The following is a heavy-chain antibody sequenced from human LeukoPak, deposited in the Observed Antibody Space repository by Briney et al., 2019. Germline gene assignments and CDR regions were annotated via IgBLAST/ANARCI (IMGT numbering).Heavy chain of an antibody. CDR3: AKKDYDILTGSTGAVDY. Sequence: GGSLRLSCAASGFPFSSYAMSWVPQAPGKGREWVSAISGRGSFTYYADSVKGRLTISRDNSKNTLYLQMNSLRAEDTAVYYCAKKDYDILTGSTGAVDYWGQGTLVTVSS. D-gene: IGHD3-9*01. V-gene: IGHV3-23*01. CDR1: GFPFSSYA. J-gene: IGHJ4*02. CDR2: ISGRGSFT.